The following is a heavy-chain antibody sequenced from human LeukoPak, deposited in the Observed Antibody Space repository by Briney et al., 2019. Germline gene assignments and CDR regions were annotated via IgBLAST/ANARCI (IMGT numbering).Heavy chain of an antibody. J-gene: IGHJ3*02. Sequence: PSETLSLTCTVSGGSISSGNYYWTWLRQPAGKGLEWIGRIYSSGSTSNNPSLKSRVTISVDTSKNQFCLRLSSVTAADTAVYYCAIWRGSAAHDGFDIWGLGTMVTVSS. CDR2: IYSSGST. CDR1: GGSISSGNYY. V-gene: IGHV4-61*02. D-gene: IGHD2-15*01. CDR3: AIWRGSAAHDGFDI.